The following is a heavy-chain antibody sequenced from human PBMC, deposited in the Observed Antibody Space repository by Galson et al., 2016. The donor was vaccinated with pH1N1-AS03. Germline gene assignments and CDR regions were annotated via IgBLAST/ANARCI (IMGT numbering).Heavy chain of an antibody. CDR2: IRQDGSEK. Sequence: SLRLSCAVSGLSVAKNYMSWVRQAPGKGLEWVANIRQDGSEKYYVDSVEGRFTISRDNAKNSLYLQMNSLRDEDRAVYYCARESPSNYYLDLWGRGTLVTVSS. J-gene: IGHJ2*01. CDR3: ARESPSNYYLDL. V-gene: IGHV3-7*03. D-gene: IGHD1-7*01. CDR1: GLSVAKNY.